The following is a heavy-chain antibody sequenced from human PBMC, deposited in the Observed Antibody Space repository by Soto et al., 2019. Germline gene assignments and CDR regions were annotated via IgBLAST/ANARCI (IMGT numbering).Heavy chain of an antibody. Sequence: HPGGSLRLSCAASGFTFSSYAMSWVRQAPGKGLEWVSAISGSGGSTYYADSVKGRFTISRDNSKNTLYLQMNSLRAEDTAVYYCAKDPSLGYCSGGSCYPRPGYYYGMDVWGQGTTVTVSS. V-gene: IGHV3-23*01. CDR3: AKDPSLGYCSGGSCYPRPGYYYGMDV. D-gene: IGHD2-15*01. CDR2: ISGSGGST. CDR1: GFTFSSYA. J-gene: IGHJ6*02.